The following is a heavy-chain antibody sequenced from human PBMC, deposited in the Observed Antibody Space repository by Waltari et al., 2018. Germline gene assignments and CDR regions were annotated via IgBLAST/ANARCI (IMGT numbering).Heavy chain of an antibody. Sequence: EVQLVESGGGLVQPGGSLRLSCAASGFTFSTYWMTWVRQAPGKGLEWVAKIKQDGSEKSYVDSVKGRFLISRDNAKNSLSLQMNSLKAEDTAVYYCARPFRSGWYDGSFDIWGQGTMVTVSS. CDR2: IKQDGSEK. D-gene: IGHD6-19*01. CDR1: GFTFSTYW. J-gene: IGHJ3*02. V-gene: IGHV3-7*04. CDR3: ARPFRSGWYDGSFDI.